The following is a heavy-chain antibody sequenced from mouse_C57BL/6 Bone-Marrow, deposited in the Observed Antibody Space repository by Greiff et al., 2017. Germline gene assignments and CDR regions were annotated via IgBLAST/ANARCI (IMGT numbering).Heavy chain of an antibody. D-gene: IGHD2-4*01. Sequence: VQLQQSGAELARPGASVKLSCKASGYTFTSYGISWVKQRTGQGLEWIGEIYPRSGNTYYNEKFKGKATLTADKSSSTAYMELRSLTSEDYSVYFCASRYYDYGGFAYWGKGTLVTVSA. CDR1: GYTFTSYG. V-gene: IGHV1-81*01. CDR2: IYPRSGNT. CDR3: ASRYYDYGGFAY. J-gene: IGHJ3*01.